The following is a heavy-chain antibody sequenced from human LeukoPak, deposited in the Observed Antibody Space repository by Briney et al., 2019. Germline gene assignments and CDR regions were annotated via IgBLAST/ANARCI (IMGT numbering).Heavy chain of an antibody. Sequence: SEPLSLTCTVSGGSISSYYWSWIRQPPGKGREWIGHIYYPGTTNSNPSLKSRVTISVDTSKNQFSLKLSSVTAADTAVYYCARHSPDILTGYVNWFDPWGQGILVTVSS. CDR2: IYYPGTT. J-gene: IGHJ5*02. V-gene: IGHV4-59*08. D-gene: IGHD3-9*01. CDR3: ARHSPDILTGYVNWFDP. CDR1: GGSISSYY.